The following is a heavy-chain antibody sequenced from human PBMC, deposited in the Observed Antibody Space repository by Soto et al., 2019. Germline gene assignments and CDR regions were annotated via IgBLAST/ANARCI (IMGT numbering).Heavy chain of an antibody. V-gene: IGHV3-11*01. CDR3: ASDPYYYASGF. CDR1: GFRFSDHY. Sequence: LRLSCAASGFRFSDHYMTWIRQAPGKGLEWVSKISGDATTTYYADSVKGRFTVSRDNAKNSVYLQMNSLRAEDTAVYYCASDPYYYASGFWGQGTLVTVSS. J-gene: IGHJ4*02. D-gene: IGHD3-10*01. CDR2: ISGDATTT.